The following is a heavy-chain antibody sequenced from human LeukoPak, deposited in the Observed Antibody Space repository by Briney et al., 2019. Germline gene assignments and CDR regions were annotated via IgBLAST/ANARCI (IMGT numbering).Heavy chain of an antibody. D-gene: IGHD6-19*01. CDR3: ARDRVGVGGNGWET. CDR2: ISGYNGDT. Sequence: ASVKVSCKTFGYPFSSCGINWVRQAPGQGLEWMGWISGYNGDTNYAQKFQGRVTMTTDTSTNTAYMDLRRLRSDDTAVYYCARDRVGVGGNGWETWGQGTLVTVSS. J-gene: IGHJ5*02. CDR1: GYPFSSCG. V-gene: IGHV1-18*01.